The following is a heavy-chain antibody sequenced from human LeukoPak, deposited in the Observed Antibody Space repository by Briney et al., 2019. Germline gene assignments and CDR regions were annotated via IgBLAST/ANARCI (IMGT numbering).Heavy chain of an antibody. CDR3: ARERGRRGDSSGYYPEDDY. V-gene: IGHV1-18*04. D-gene: IGHD3-22*01. J-gene: IGHJ4*02. Sequence: ASVKASCKASGYTFTGYYMHWVRQAPGQGLEWMGWISEYNGNTNYAQKLQGRVTMTTDTFTSTAYMELRSLRSDDTAVYYCARERGRRGDSSGYYPEDDYWGQGTLVTVSS. CDR1: GYTFTGYY. CDR2: ISEYNGNT.